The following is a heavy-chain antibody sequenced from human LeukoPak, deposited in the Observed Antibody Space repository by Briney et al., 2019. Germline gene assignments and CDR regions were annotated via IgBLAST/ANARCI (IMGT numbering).Heavy chain of an antibody. J-gene: IGHJ4*02. CDR2: IYYSGST. CDR1: GGSISSGDYY. CDR3: ARAGVTTVDY. Sequence: SETLSLTCTVSGGSISSGDYYWSWIRQPPGKGLEWIGYIYYSGSTYYDPSLKSRVTISVDTSKNQFSLKLSPVTAADTAVYYCARAGVTTVDYWGQGTLVTVSS. V-gene: IGHV4-30-4*01. D-gene: IGHD4-17*01.